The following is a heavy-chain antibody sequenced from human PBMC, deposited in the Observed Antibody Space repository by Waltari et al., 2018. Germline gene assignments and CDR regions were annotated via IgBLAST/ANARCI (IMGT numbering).Heavy chain of an antibody. CDR3: ARGLYYYDSSGYYRSGTYYFDY. CDR2: INHSGST. V-gene: IGHV4-34*01. J-gene: IGHJ4*02. CDR1: GGSFSGYY. Sequence: QVQLQQWGAGLLKPSETLSLTCAVYGGSFSGYYWSWIRQPPGKGLAWIGEINHSGSTNYNPSLKSRVTISVDTSKNQFSLKLSSVTAADTAVYYCARGLYYYDSSGYYRSGTYYFDYWGQGTLVTVSS. D-gene: IGHD3-22*01.